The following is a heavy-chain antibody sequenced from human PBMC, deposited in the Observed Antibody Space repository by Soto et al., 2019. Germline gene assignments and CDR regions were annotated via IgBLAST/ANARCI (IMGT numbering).Heavy chain of an antibody. J-gene: IGHJ6*02. Sequence: GGSLRLSCSASGFPFSSYTMYWVRQAPGKGLEWVSSITTGSSRNISYADSVKGRFAISRDNANNTLHLQMNNLRVEDTAVYYCARDDPIFGAIPRMDIWGQGTTVTVSS. CDR3: ARDDPIFGAIPRMDI. D-gene: IGHD3-3*01. V-gene: IGHV3-21*06. CDR2: ITTGSSRNI. CDR1: GFPFSSYT.